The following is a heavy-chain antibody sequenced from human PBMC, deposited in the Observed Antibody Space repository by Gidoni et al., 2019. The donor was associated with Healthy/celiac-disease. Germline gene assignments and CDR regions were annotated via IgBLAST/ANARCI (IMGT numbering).Heavy chain of an antibody. CDR3: ARGPRGDLFDY. V-gene: IGHV4-39*01. Sequence: QLQLQESGPGLVKPSETLSLTCTVSGGSISSSSYYWGWIRQPPGKGLEWIGSIYYSGSTYYNPSLKSRVTISVDTSKNQFSLKLSSVTAADTAVYYCARGPRGDLFDYWGQGTLVTVSS. CDR1: GGSISSSSYY. D-gene: IGHD3-10*01. CDR2: IYYSGST. J-gene: IGHJ4*02.